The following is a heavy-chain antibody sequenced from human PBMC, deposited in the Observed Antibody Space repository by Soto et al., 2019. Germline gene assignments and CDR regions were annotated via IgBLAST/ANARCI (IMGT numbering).Heavy chain of an antibody. J-gene: IGHJ4*02. D-gene: IGHD1-7*01. Sequence: EVQLVESGGGLVKPGGSLRLSCAASGFSFSSDSMGWVRQAPGKGLEWVSSISSSGSFKNYADSVKGRFTISRDNAKNSLYLQRSGLKDEDTAVYYCARDPPTGTTLDWADSWGQGTLVTVSS. CDR3: ARDPPTGTTLDWADS. V-gene: IGHV3-21*01. CDR2: ISSSGSFK. CDR1: GFSFSSDS.